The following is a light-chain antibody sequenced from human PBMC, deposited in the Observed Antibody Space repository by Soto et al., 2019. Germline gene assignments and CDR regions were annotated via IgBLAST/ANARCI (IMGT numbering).Light chain of an antibody. J-gene: IGKJ5*01. CDR3: QQRANWRIT. CDR1: QSVSSS. Sequence: EIVLTQSPATLSLSPGERATLSCRASQSVSSSLAWYQQKPGQSPRLLIYDTSNRATGIPARFSGSGSGTDFTLTNSSLEPEDFAVYYCQQRANWRITFGQGTRLDIK. V-gene: IGKV3-11*01. CDR2: DTS.